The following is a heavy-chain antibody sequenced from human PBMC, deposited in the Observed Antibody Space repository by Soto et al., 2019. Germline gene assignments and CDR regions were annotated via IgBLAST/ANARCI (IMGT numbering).Heavy chain of an antibody. D-gene: IGHD6-25*01. CDR1: GFTFYKYG. J-gene: IGHJ4*02. CDR3: ARGSCPRPSGLDY. Sequence: QVQLAESGGAVVQPGRSLRLSCAASGFTFYKYGMHWVRQAPGKGLEGVAAIQSDGSKQYYGDSVKGRFTISRDDSKNTVYLHMNSLRDEDTAFFCCARGSCPRPSGLDYWGQGTLVIVSS. CDR2: IQSDGSKQ. V-gene: IGHV3-33*01.